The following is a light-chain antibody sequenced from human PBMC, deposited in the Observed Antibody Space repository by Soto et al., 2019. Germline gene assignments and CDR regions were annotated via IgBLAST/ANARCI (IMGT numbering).Light chain of an antibody. CDR2: DVS. J-gene: IGKJ4*01. CDR3: QQRTNWQLT. V-gene: IGKV3-11*01. Sequence: EIVLTQSPATLSLSPGERATLSCRASQSVGKYLAWYQQRPGQAPRPLMFDVSYRATGTPARFSGSGSGTDFTLTISSLEPEDFAVYYCQQRTNWQLTFGGGTRVEIK. CDR1: QSVGKY.